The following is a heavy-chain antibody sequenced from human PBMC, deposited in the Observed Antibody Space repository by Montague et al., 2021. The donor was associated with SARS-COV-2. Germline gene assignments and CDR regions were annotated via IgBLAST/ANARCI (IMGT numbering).Heavy chain of an antibody. CDR3: ASSYYYGSGTYVYNYYMDV. D-gene: IGHD3-10*01. V-gene: IGHV4-39*01. Sequence: SETLSLTCTVSGGSVSSSPYYWGWIRQPPGRGLEWVGGISYSGRTYFSPSLKSRLTISVDSSENQFSLRLSSVTAADTAVYYCASSYYYGSGTYVYNYYMDVWGKGTTVTVSS. J-gene: IGHJ6*03. CDR2: ISYSGRT. CDR1: GGSVSSSPYY.